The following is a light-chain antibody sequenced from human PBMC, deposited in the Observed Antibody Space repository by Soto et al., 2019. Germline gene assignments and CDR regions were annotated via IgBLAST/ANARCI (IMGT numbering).Light chain of an antibody. CDR3: QQRSHYPIT. V-gene: IGKV3D-20*02. CDR1: HSVSSSN. J-gene: IGKJ5*01. CDR2: AAS. Sequence: EIVLRQSQCTVSQSTGDRGTXSCRASHSVSSSNLAWYQQKPGQAPGLLIYAASTRATGIPERFSGSGSETDFTLTISTLEPEDFAIYYCQQRSHYPITFGQGGRLDIK.